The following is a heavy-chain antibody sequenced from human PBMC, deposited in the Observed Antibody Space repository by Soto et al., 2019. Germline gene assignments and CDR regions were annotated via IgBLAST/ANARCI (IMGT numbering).Heavy chain of an antibody. Sequence: GASVKVSCKASGYTFPSYGISWVRQAPGQGLEWMGWISVNNGNTNYAQKLQGRVTMTTDTSTSTAYMEVRGLRSDDTAVYYCARDRAMTTSYGMDVWGQGTTVTVSS. CDR2: ISVNNGNT. CDR3: ARDRAMTTSYGMDV. J-gene: IGHJ6*02. D-gene: IGHD4-17*01. V-gene: IGHV1-18*01. CDR1: GYTFPSYG.